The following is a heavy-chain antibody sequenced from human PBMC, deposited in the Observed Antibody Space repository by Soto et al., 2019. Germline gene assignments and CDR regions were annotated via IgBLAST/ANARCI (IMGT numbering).Heavy chain of an antibody. CDR2: INAGNGNT. V-gene: IGHV1-3*01. D-gene: IGHD3-3*01. J-gene: IGHJ4*02. CDR3: ARDMECVHSDY. Sequence: QVQLVQSVAEVKKPGASVKVSCKASGYTFTSYAIYWVRQAPVQRLEWMGWINAGNGNTKYSQKFQGRVTITRDTSASTAYMELSSLRSEDTAVYYCARDMECVHSDYWGQGTLVTVSS. CDR1: GYTFTSYA.